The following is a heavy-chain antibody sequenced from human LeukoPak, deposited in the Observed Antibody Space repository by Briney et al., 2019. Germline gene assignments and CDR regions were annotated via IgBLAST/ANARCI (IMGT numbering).Heavy chain of an antibody. CDR1: GGSFSGYE. J-gene: IGHJ4*02. CDR3: ARARGIGVVVAEDCYFDY. D-gene: IGHD2-15*01. V-gene: IGHV4-34*01. CDR2: INHSGTT. Sequence: SETLALTCAVYGGSFSGYEWTWIRQPPARGWQWIGEINHSGTTNYYPSLKSRVTISVDTSQNQFSLKRSSVTAADTAVYYCARARGIGVVVAEDCYFDYWGQGTLVAVSS.